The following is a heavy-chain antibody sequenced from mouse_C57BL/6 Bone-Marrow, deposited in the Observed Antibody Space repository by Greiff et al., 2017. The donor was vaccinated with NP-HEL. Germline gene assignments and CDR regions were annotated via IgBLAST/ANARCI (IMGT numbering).Heavy chain of an antibody. D-gene: IGHD1-1*01. CDR1: GYTFTSYG. CDR2: LYPRSGNT. V-gene: IGHV1-81*01. CDR3: AGLLRSYYYAMDY. J-gene: IGHJ4*01. Sequence: VKLQESGAELARPGASVTLSCKASGYTFTSYGISWVKQRTGQGLEWIGELYPRSGNTYYNEKFKGKATLTADKSSSTAYMELRSQTSEDSAVYICAGLLRSYYYAMDYWGQGTSVTVSS.